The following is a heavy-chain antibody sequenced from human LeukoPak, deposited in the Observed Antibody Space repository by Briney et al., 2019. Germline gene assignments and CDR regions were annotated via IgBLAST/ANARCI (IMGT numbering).Heavy chain of an antibody. Sequence: GGSLRLSCAASGFTFSTYGMHWVRQAPGKGLEWVAVVWYDESLKYYADSVKGRFTISRDNSKNTLFLQLNSLRAEDTAVYYCATYLGYCTSSNCPYLYMDVWGTGTTVIVSS. CDR1: GFTFSTYG. CDR2: VWYDESLK. J-gene: IGHJ6*03. V-gene: IGHV3-33*01. CDR3: ATYLGYCTSSNCPYLYMDV. D-gene: IGHD2-2*03.